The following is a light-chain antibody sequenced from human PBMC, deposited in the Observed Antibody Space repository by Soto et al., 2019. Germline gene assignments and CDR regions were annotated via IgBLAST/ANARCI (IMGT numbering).Light chain of an antibody. Sequence: DVVMTQSPLPLSVTLGQPASISCRSSQSLVYSDGDSYLNWFQQRPGQSPRRLIYKVSNRDSGVPDRFSGSGSGTDFTLKITRVEAEDVGVYYCMQGTHWPYTFGQGTKVDIK. V-gene: IGKV2-30*01. CDR3: MQGTHWPYT. J-gene: IGKJ2*01. CDR2: KVS. CDR1: QSLVYSDGDSY.